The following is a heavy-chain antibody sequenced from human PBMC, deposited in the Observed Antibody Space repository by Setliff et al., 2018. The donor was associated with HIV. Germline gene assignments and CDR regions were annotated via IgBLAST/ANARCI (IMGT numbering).Heavy chain of an antibody. Sequence: ASVKVSCKASGYTFVSDYIHWVRQAPGQGPEWMGIINPSGGSTNYAQKFQGRVTMTRDTSTSTVYTELSSLRFEDTAVYYCARDLGSITIFGVVIQGAFDMWGQGTMVTVSS. CDR2: INPSGGST. J-gene: IGHJ3*02. CDR1: GYTFVSDY. V-gene: IGHV1-46*01. D-gene: IGHD3-3*01. CDR3: ARDLGSITIFGVVIQGAFDM.